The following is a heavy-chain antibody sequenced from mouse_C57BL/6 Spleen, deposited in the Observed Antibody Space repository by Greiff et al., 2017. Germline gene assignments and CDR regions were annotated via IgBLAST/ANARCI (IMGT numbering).Heavy chain of an antibody. J-gene: IGHJ2*01. CDR2: IYPGDGDT. V-gene: IGHV1-82*01. Sequence: VQLQQSGPELVKPGASVKISCKASGYAFSSSWMNWVKQRPGKGLEWIGRIYPGDGDTNYNGKFKGKATLTADKSSSTAYMQLSSLTSEDSAVYFCARGDYGYPYYFDYWGQGTTLTVSS. CDR3: ARGDYGYPYYFDY. CDR1: GYAFSSSW. D-gene: IGHD2-2*01.